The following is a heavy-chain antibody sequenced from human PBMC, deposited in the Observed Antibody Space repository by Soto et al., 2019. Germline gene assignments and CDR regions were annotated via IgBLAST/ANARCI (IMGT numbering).Heavy chain of an antibody. J-gene: IGHJ4*02. CDR1: GFTFSTYS. V-gene: IGHV3-21*01. CDR3: ARVTDGNTYGLGYFDF. D-gene: IGHD5-18*01. CDR2: ITSGSSYI. Sequence: EVQLVESGGGLVKPGGSLRLSCAASGFTFSTYSMNWVRQAPGKGLEWVSSITSGSSYIYYADSLKGRITISRENAKNSLYLQMNSLRAEDTAVYYCARVTDGNTYGLGYFDFWGQGTLVTVSS.